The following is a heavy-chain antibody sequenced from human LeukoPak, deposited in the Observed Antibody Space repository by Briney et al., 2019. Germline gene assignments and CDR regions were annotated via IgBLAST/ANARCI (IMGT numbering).Heavy chain of an antibody. Sequence: SETLSLTCTVSGGSISSGSYYWSWIRQPAGKGLEWIGYIYYSGSTNYNPSLKSRVTISVDTSKNQFSLKLSSVTAADTAVYCCARGGSSYYYYYMDAWGKGTTVTISS. CDR3: ARGGSSYYYYYMDA. CDR1: GGSISSGSYY. D-gene: IGHD3-10*01. V-gene: IGHV4-61*10. J-gene: IGHJ6*03. CDR2: IYYSGST.